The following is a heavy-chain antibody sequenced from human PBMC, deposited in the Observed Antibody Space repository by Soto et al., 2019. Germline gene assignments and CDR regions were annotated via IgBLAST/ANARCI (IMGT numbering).Heavy chain of an antibody. CDR1: GGTLSDYA. Sequence: SVKVSCKASGGTLSDYAVSWVRQARGQGLEWMGGIMPTVDSANYAQKFQGRLTITADESTSTANMELSSLTSDDTAIYYCAVAAVREIRKDQSPRHAVSGQG. CDR2: IMPTVDSA. D-gene: IGHD3-10*01. V-gene: IGHV1-69*13. J-gene: IGHJ6*02. CDR3: AVAAVREIRKDQSPRHAV.